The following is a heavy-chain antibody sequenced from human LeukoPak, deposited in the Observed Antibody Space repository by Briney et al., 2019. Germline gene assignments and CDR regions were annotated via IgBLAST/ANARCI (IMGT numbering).Heavy chain of an antibody. Sequence: SETLSLTCTVSGGSISSSSYYWGWIRQPPGKGLEWIGSIYYSGSTYYNPSLKSRVTISVDTSKNQFSLKLSSVTAADTAVYYCARDKGTYYDILTGYYNPTFDYWGQGTLVTVSS. CDR2: IYYSGST. D-gene: IGHD3-9*01. V-gene: IGHV4-39*02. CDR1: GGSISSSSYY. CDR3: ARDKGTYYDILTGYYNPTFDY. J-gene: IGHJ4*02.